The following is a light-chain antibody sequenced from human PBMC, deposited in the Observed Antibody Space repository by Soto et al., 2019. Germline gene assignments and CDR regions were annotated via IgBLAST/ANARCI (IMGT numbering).Light chain of an antibody. CDR2: DAS. Sequence: EIVLTQSPATLSLSPGERATLSCRASQSVSSYLAWYQQKPGQAPRLLISDASNRATGIPARFSGSGSGTDFTLPVSSLEPEDFAVYYCQQRRDWPLTFGGGTKVE. CDR3: QQRRDWPLT. V-gene: IGKV3-11*01. CDR1: QSVSSY. J-gene: IGKJ4*01.